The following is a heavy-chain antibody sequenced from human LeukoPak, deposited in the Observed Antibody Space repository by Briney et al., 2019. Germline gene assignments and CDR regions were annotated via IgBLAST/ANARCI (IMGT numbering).Heavy chain of an antibody. D-gene: IGHD2-21*02. CDR2: ISAYNGNT. CDR3: ARADIHLGYYYYYMDV. J-gene: IGHJ6*03. V-gene: IGHV1-18*01. CDR1: GYTFTSYG. Sequence: ASVKVSCKASGYTFTSYGISWVRQAPGQGLEWMGWISAYNGNTNYAQKLQGRVTMTTDTSTSTAYMELRSLRSDDTAVYYCARADIHLGYYYYYMDVWGKGTTVTVSS.